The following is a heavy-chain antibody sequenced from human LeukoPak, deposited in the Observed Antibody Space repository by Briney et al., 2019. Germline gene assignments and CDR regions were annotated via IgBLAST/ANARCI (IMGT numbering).Heavy chain of an antibody. V-gene: IGHV4-59*02. J-gene: IGHJ4*02. Sequence: SETLSLTCTVSGGSVSSYYWSWIRQPAGKGLEWIGYIFRSGDTNSKPSLKSQVTISIDTSKNQFSLKLNSVTAADTAVYYCARGDSTSWVNYWGQGILVTVSS. D-gene: IGHD2/OR15-2a*01. CDR2: IFRSGDT. CDR1: GGSVSSYY. CDR3: ARGDSTSWVNY.